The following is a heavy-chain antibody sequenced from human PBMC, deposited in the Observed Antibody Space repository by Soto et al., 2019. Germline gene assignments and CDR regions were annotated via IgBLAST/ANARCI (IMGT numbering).Heavy chain of an antibody. J-gene: IGHJ5*02. CDR2: IYYSGST. V-gene: IGHV4-30-4*01. CDR3: DRERPDGSRLDP. CDR1: GGSISSGDYY. D-gene: IGHD6-13*01. Sequence: QVQLQESGPGLVKPSQTLSLTCTVSGGSISSGDYYWSWIRQPPGKGLEWIGYIYYSGSTYYNPSLQSXXTISVDTSKNQFSLKLSSVTAADTAVYYCDRERPDGSRLDPWGQGTLVTVSS.